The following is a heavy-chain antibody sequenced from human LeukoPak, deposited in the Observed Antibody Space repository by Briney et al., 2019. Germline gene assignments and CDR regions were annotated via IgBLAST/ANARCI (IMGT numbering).Heavy chain of an antibody. CDR2: ISGGGGST. J-gene: IGHJ4*02. CDR3: ARAQSGYSYGYYPVSDY. Sequence: PGGSLRLSCAASGFTFNTYDMNWVRQAPGKGLEWVSTISGGGGSTYYADSVKGRFTIPRDNSKNTLYLQMNSLRAEDTAVYYCARAQSGYSYGYYPVSDYWGQGTLVTVSS. V-gene: IGHV3-23*01. CDR1: GFTFNTYD. D-gene: IGHD5-18*01.